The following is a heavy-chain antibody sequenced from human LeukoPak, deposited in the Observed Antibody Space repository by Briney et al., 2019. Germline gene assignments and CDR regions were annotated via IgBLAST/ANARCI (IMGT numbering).Heavy chain of an antibody. CDR2: ISGSGGST. D-gene: IGHD1-26*01. Sequence: GGSLRLSCAASGFTFSSYAMSWVRQAPGKGLEWVSAISGSGGSTYYADSVKGRFTISRDNTKNTLYLQMNSLRAEDTAVYYCAKDLSMERSYYYYGMDVWGQGTTVTVSS. J-gene: IGHJ6*02. CDR3: AKDLSMERSYYYYGMDV. CDR1: GFTFSSYA. V-gene: IGHV3-23*01.